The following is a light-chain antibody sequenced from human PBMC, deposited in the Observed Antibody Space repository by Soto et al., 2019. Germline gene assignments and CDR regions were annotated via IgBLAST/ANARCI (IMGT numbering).Light chain of an antibody. CDR1: QSVLYSSNNKTY. CDR2: WAS. CDR3: QQYYSSPWT. Sequence: DIVMTQSPGSLAVSLGERATINCKSSQSVLYSSNNKTYLAWYQQKPGQPPKLLIYWASTRESGVPDRFSGSGSATDFTLTISSLQAEDVAVYYCQQYYSSPWTFGKGTKVEIK. V-gene: IGKV4-1*01. J-gene: IGKJ1*01.